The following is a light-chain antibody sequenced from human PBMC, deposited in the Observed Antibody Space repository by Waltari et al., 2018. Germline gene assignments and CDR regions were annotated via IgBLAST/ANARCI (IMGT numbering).Light chain of an antibody. V-gene: IGKV2-28*01. CDR1: PSLVFSNGNNY. CDR2: ETS. CDR3: MQALQAPYT. J-gene: IGKJ2*01. Sequence: EIVVTQSPLSLPVTPGEPAYISCRSRPSLVFSNGNNYLDWYLQKPGQSPQLLIYETSNRASGVPDRFSGSGSGTDFTLKISRVETEDVGIYYCMQALQAPYTFGQGTKLEIK.